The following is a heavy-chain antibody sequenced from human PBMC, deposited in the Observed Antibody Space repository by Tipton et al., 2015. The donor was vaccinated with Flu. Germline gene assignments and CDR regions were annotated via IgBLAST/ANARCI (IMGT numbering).Heavy chain of an antibody. CDR1: GGFVSSYY. Sequence: TLSLTCTVSGGFVSSYYWAWIRQPPGKGLEWLGNIHRSGNTHYNSSLKSRVTISVDKSKNQFSLRLLSVTATDTAVYYCARRDYSNYVSEPKNWFDPWGQGILVTVSS. V-gene: IGHV4-59*08. D-gene: IGHD4-11*01. CDR2: IHRSGNT. CDR3: ARRDYSNYVSEPKNWFDP. J-gene: IGHJ5*02.